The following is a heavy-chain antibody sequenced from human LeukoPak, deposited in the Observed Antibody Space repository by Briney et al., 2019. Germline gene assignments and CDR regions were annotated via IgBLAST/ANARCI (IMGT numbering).Heavy chain of an antibody. J-gene: IGHJ4*02. CDR2: ISSSSSYI. Sequence: PGGSLRLSGAASGFTFSSYSMNWVRQAPGKGLEWVSSISSSSSYIYYADSVKGRFTISRDNAKNSLYLQMNSLRAEDTAVYYCARDADNCGGDCYPRFDYWGQGTLVTVSS. V-gene: IGHV3-21*01. CDR3: ARDADNCGGDCYPRFDY. CDR1: GFTFSSYS. D-gene: IGHD2-21*02.